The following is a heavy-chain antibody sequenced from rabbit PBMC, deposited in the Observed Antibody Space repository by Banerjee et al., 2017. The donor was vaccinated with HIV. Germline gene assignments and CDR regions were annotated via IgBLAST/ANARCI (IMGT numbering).Heavy chain of an antibody. CDR1: GFDLSRSYYY. CDR3: ARFDDTYGGVAYAFDP. D-gene: IGHD6-1*01. J-gene: IGHJ2*01. CDR2: IYTASSGST. Sequence: QSLEESGGDLVKPGASLTLTCTASGFDLSRSYYYMCWVRQAPGKGLELTACIYTASSGSTYYASWAKGRFTISKTSSTTVTLQMTSLTAADTATYFCARFDDTYGGVAYAFDPRGPGTLVTVS. V-gene: IGHV1S40*01.